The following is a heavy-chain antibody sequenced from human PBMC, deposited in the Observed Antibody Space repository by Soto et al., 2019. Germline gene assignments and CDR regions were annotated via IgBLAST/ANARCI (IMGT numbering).Heavy chain of an antibody. V-gene: IGHV3-21*01. CDR2: INEDSTYI. CDR3: VRDLGRYFRSGYMDL. Sequence: EVHLVESGGGLVKPGGSLRLSCTASGFAFNTYSMNWVRQAPGKGLEWVSSINEDSTYIYYADSLRGRITIPRDNAKDSLFLQMNSLTPDDTAVYYCVRDLGRYFRSGYMDLWGDGATVTVSS. D-gene: IGHD3-9*01. J-gene: IGHJ6*03. CDR1: GFAFNTYS.